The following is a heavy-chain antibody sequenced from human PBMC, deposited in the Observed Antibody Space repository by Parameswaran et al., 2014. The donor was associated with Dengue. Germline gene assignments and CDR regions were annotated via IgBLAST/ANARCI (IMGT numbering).Heavy chain of an antibody. V-gene: IGHV1-2*06. J-gene: IGHJ6*02. CDR2: INAYSGDT. D-gene: IGHD3/OR15-3a*01. Sequence: WVRQAPGQGLEWMGRINAYSGDTISGQKFQVRVTMTRDTSLNTVFMDMSRLRSDDTAVYYCARGTLRSPMDVWGQGATVTVSS. CDR3: ARGTLRSPMDV.